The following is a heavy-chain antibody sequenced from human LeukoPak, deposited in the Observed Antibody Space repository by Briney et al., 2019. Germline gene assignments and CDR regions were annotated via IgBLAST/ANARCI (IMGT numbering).Heavy chain of an antibody. CDR2: IYHSGST. J-gene: IGHJ4*02. CDR1: GYSISSGYY. D-gene: IGHD4-17*01. CDR3: ARAATLRCLDY. V-gene: IGHV4-38-2*02. Sequence: SETLSLTCTVSGYSISSGYYWGWIRQPPGKGLEWIGSIYHSGSTYYTPSLKSRVTISVDTSKNQFSLKLSSVTAADTAVYYCARAATLRCLDYWGQGTLVTVSS.